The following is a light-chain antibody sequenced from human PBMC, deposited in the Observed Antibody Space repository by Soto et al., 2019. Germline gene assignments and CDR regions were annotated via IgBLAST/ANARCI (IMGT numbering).Light chain of an antibody. CDR2: GAS. CDR3: QQYNHWPLT. CDR1: QSVKSD. J-gene: IGKJ4*01. V-gene: IGKV3-15*01. Sequence: EIVMTQSPATLSVSPGERATLSCRASQSVKSDFAWYQQKPGQAPRLLIYGASTRATGIPGRFSGNGSGTEFTLTISSLQSEEFTVYYCQQYNHWPLTFGGGTNVEIK.